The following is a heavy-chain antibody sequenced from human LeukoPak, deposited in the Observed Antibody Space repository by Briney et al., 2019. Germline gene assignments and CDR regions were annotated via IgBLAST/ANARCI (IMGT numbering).Heavy chain of an antibody. CDR3: ARVINYGGNGYYFDY. CDR2: ISSSSSYI. CDR1: GFTFSTFA. J-gene: IGHJ4*02. D-gene: IGHD4-23*01. Sequence: GGSLRLSCAASGFTFSTFAMIWVRQPPGKGLEWVSSISSSSSYIYYADSVKGRFTISRDNAKNSLYLQMNSLRAEDTAVYYCARVINYGGNGYYFDYWGQGTLVTVSS. V-gene: IGHV3-21*01.